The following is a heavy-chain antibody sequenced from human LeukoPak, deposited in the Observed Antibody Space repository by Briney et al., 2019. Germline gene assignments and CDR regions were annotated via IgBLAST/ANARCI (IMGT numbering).Heavy chain of an antibody. CDR2: ISWNSGSI. CDR1: GFTFDDYA. J-gene: IGHJ4*02. D-gene: IGHD4-11*01. V-gene: IGHV3-9*01. Sequence: PGRPLRLSCAASGFTFDDYAMHWVRQAPGKGLEWVSGISWNSGSIGYADSVKGRFTISRDNAKNSLYLQMNSLRAEDTAVYYCAKLTTSWGQGTLVTVSS. CDR3: AKLTTS.